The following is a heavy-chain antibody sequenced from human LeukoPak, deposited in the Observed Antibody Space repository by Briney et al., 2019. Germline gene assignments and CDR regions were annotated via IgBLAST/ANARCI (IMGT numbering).Heavy chain of an antibody. CDR1: GFTFSSYG. D-gene: IGHD2/OR15-2a*01. J-gene: IGHJ4*02. CDR2: IRYDGSYT. Sequence: PGGSLRLSCAASGFTFSSYGMHWVRQAPGKGLEWVAFIRYDGSYTYYADSVKGRFTISRDNSKNTLFLQMNSLRVEDTAVYYCARDHTSDHFFDSWGQGTLVTVSS. V-gene: IGHV3-30*02. CDR3: ARDHTSDHFFDS.